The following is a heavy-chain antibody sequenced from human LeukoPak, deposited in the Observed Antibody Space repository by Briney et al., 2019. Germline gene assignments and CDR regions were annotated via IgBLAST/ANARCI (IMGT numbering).Heavy chain of an antibody. J-gene: IGHJ5*02. V-gene: IGHV1-46*01. D-gene: IGHD3-10*01. CDR3: ARVPHITMVRGVNNWFDP. Sequence: ASVKVSRKASGYTFTSYYMHWVRQAPGQGLEWMGIINPSGGSTSYAQKFQGRVTMTRNTSISTAYMELSSLRSEDTAVYYCARVPHITMVRGVNNWFDPWGQGTLVTVSS. CDR1: GYTFTSYY. CDR2: INPSGGST.